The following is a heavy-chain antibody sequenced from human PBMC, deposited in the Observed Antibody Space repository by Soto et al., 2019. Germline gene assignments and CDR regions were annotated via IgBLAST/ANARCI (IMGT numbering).Heavy chain of an antibody. D-gene: IGHD1-26*01. Sequence: GGSLRLSCAASGFISRSYWMHWVRQVPGKGMVWGSRINGDGVSTYYADSVKGRFTICRDNAKNTLYLQMNSLRADDTAVYYCARAQYLGDDAFDIWGQGAMVTASS. J-gene: IGHJ3*02. CDR3: ARAQYLGDDAFDI. V-gene: IGHV3-74*01. CDR1: GFISRSYW. CDR2: INGDGVST.